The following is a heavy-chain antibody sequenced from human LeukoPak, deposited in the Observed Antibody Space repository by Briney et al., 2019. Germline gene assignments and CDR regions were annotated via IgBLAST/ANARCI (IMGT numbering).Heavy chain of an antibody. CDR2: MFSSGST. Sequence: SETLSLTCTVAGDSISDNYWSWIRQPAGKGLEWIGRMFSSGSTNSNPSLKSRVTMSVDTSKNQFSLRLSSVTAADTAIYYCARERSDWFDPWGQGTLVTVSS. CDR3: ARERSDWFDP. J-gene: IGHJ5*02. V-gene: IGHV4-4*07. CDR1: GDSISDNY.